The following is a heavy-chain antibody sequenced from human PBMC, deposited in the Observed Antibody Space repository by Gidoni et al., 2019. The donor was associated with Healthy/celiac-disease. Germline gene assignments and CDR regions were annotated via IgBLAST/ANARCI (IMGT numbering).Heavy chain of an antibody. CDR2: IKSKTDGGKT. Sequence: EVQLVGSGGGLVKHGGSLSLSWAAPGFTFSNCRMCCVRQAPGKGPECVGRIKSKTDGGKTDYAAPVKGRFTISRDDSKNTLYLQMNSLKTEDTAVYYCTTLHETTVTTAIYYGMDVWGQGTTVTVSS. CDR1: GFTFSNCR. J-gene: IGHJ6*02. V-gene: IGHV3-15*01. CDR3: TTLHETTVTTAIYYGMDV. D-gene: IGHD4-4*01.